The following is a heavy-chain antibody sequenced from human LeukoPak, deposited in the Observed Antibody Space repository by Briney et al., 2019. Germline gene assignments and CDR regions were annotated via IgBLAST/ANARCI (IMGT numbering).Heavy chain of an antibody. CDR2: IHTYNGHT. CDR1: GYTFTGYY. V-gene: IGHV1/OR15-2*02. J-gene: IGHJ6*03. D-gene: IGHD5-12*01. Sequence: ASVKVSCKASGYTFTGYYMHWVRQAPGQGLEWMGWIHTYNGHTNYAQKLQGRVTMTTDTSTSTAYMELSSLRSEDTAVYYCARGYVGYYYYYMDVWGKGTTVTVSS. CDR3: ARGYVGYYYYYMDV.